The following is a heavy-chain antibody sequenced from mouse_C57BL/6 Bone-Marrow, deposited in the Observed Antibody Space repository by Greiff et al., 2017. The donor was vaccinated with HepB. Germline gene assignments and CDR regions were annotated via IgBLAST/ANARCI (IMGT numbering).Heavy chain of an antibody. CDR3: APITTVVATEYFDV. J-gene: IGHJ1*03. CDR2: IDPSDSYT. V-gene: IGHV1-50*01. CDR1: GYTFTSYW. D-gene: IGHD1-1*01. Sequence: QVQLQQPGAELVKPGASVKLSCKASGYTFTSYWMQWVNQRPGQGLEWIGEIDPSDSYTNYNQKFKGKATLTVDTSSSTAYMQLSSLTSEDSAVYYCAPITTVVATEYFDVWGTGTTVTVSS.